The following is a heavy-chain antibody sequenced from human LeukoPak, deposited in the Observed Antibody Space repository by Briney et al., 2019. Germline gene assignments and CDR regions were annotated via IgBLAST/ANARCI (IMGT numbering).Heavy chain of an antibody. CDR3: ARPHRWDIVVVAQDAFDI. D-gene: IGHD2-15*01. CDR2: IIPIFGTA. Sequence: SVKVSCKASGGTFSSYAISWVRQAPGQGLEWMGGIIPIFGTANYAQKFQGRVTITTDESTSTAYMELSSLRSEDTAVYYCARPHRWDIVVVAQDAFDIWGQGTMVTVSS. J-gene: IGHJ3*02. CDR1: GGTFSSYA. V-gene: IGHV1-69*05.